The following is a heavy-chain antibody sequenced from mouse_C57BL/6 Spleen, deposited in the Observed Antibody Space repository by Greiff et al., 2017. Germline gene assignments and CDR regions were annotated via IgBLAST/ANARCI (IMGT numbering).Heavy chain of an antibody. CDR1: GYAFSSSW. J-gene: IGHJ4*01. CDR2: IYPGDGDT. Sequence: VQLQQSGPELVKPGASVKISCKASGYAFSSSWMNWVKQRPGKGLEWIGRIYPGDGDTNYNGKFKGKATLTADKSSSTAYMQLSSLTSEDSAVYFCARSDGYPYYAMDYWGQGTSVTVSS. D-gene: IGHD2-3*01. CDR3: ARSDGYPYYAMDY. V-gene: IGHV1-82*01.